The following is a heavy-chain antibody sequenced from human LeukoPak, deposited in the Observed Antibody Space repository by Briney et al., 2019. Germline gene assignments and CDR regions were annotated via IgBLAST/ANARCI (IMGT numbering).Heavy chain of an antibody. CDR3: ARHYCSSTSCYGFGY. CDR1: GITFNSYA. CDR2: ISGTGGST. D-gene: IGHD2-2*01. V-gene: IGHV3-23*01. J-gene: IGHJ4*02. Sequence: GGSLRLSCAASGITFNSYAMSWVRQAPGKGLEWVSGISGTGGSTYHADSVKGRFTISRDNSKNTLYLQMNSLRAEDTAVYYCARHYCSSTSCYGFGYWGQGTLVTVSS.